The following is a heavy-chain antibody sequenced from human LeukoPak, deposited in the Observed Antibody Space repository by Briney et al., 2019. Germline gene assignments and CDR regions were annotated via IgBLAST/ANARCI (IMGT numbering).Heavy chain of an antibody. CDR3: ARDPYYYGSGSPE. D-gene: IGHD3-10*01. Sequence: SETLSLTCTVSGYSINSGYYWGWIRQPPGKGLEWIGIIYHSGSTYYNPSLKSRVTISVDTSKNQFSLNLSSVTAADTAVYYCARDPYYYGSGSPEWGQGTLVTVSS. J-gene: IGHJ4*02. CDR1: GYSINSGYY. V-gene: IGHV4-38-2*02. CDR2: IYHSGST.